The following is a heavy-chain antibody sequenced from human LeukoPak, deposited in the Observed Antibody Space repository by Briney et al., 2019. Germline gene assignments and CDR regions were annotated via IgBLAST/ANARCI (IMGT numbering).Heavy chain of an antibody. Sequence: PGGSLRLSCAASGFTFSSYEMNWVRQAPGKGLEWVSYISSSGSTISYADSVKGRFTISRDNAKNSLYLQMNSLRAEDTAVYCCALRNYFHYWGQGTLVTVSS. V-gene: IGHV3-48*03. J-gene: IGHJ4*02. CDR2: ISSSGSTI. CDR1: GFTFSSYE. CDR3: ALRNYFHY.